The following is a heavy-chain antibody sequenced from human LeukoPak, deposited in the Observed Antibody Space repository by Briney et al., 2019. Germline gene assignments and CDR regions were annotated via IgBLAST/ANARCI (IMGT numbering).Heavy chain of an antibody. D-gene: IGHD2-21*02. Sequence: PSETLSLTCTVSGGSISSGGYYWSWIRQPPGKGLEWIGYIYHSGSTYYNPSLKSRVTISVDRSKNQFSLKLSSVTAADTAVYYCARDQGSLGEDGPGPNCGGDRPLDYWGQGTLVTVSS. CDR2: IYHSGST. CDR3: ARDQGSLGEDGPGPNCGGDRPLDY. CDR1: GGSISSGGYY. J-gene: IGHJ4*02. V-gene: IGHV4-30-2*01.